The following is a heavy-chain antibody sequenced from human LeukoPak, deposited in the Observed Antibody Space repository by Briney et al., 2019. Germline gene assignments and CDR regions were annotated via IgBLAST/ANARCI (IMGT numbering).Heavy chain of an antibody. V-gene: IGHV3-23*01. CDR1: GFSFSTYA. Sequence: PGGSLRLSCAASGFSFSTYAMTWVRQAPGRGLEWVSAIDGSGRYIYYRDSVQGRFTNSRDNSKNTLFLQMNSLTAEDSAVYYCAKNYGPGNAFYDYWGRGVLVTVSS. J-gene: IGHJ4*02. CDR3: AKNYGPGNAFYDY. CDR2: IDGSGRYI. D-gene: IGHD3-10*01.